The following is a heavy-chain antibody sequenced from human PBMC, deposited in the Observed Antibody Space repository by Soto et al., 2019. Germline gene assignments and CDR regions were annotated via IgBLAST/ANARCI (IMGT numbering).Heavy chain of an antibody. D-gene: IGHD6-19*01. Sequence: QVQLVESGGGVVQPGGSLRVSCAASGFSFSSYAMHWVRQAPGKGLERVAGISYDASNKYYADSVKGRFTVSRDNSKNPPYLQMNTLRVAATAVYHCAKALWPERGSGSTLAYRGQGTLVTGSS. CDR1: GFSFSSYA. CDR2: ISYDASNK. V-gene: IGHV3-30*18. CDR3: AKALWPERGSGSTLAY. J-gene: IGHJ4*02.